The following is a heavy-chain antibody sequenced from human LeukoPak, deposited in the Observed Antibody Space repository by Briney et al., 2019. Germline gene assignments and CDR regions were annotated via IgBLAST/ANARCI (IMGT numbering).Heavy chain of an antibody. Sequence: ASVKVSCKASGYTFTSYGISWVRQAPGQGLEWMGWISAYNGNTNYAQKLQGRVTMTTDTSTSTAYMELRSLRSDDTAVYYCARGRAMYYHDSSGYSDYWGQGTLVTVSS. V-gene: IGHV1-18*01. CDR3: ARGRAMYYHDSSGYSDY. J-gene: IGHJ4*02. D-gene: IGHD3-22*01. CDR1: GYTFTSYG. CDR2: ISAYNGNT.